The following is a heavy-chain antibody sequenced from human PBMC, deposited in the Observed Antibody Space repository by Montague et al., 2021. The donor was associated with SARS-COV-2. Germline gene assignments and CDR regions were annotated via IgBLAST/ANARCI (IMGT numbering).Heavy chain of an antibody. CDR3: SCCVGSGGWLNPRGSGTFDS. D-gene: IGHD6-19*01. Sequence: TLSLTCTVSGGSISSGGYYWSWIRQHPGKGLEWIGYIYYSGSTYYNPSLKSRVTISVDTSKNQFYLKLSSVTAAATAEYYCSCCVGSGGWLNPRGSGTFDSWGQGTLVTVSS. J-gene: IGHJ4*02. V-gene: IGHV4-31*03. CDR2: IYYSGST. CDR1: GGSISSGGYY.